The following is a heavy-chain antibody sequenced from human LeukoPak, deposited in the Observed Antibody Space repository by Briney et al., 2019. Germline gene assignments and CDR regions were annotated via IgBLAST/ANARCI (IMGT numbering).Heavy chain of an antibody. CDR3: ARRSSSWHLWFDP. CDR2: IYYSGST. Sequence: PSETLSLTCTVSSGSISSYFWSWIRQPPAKGLEWIGYIYYSGSTNYNPFLKSRVTISINTSKNQLSLEVNSVTAADTAVYYCARRSSSWHLWFDPWGQGTLVTVSS. V-gene: IGHV4-59*01. CDR1: SGSISSYF. J-gene: IGHJ5*02. D-gene: IGHD6-13*01.